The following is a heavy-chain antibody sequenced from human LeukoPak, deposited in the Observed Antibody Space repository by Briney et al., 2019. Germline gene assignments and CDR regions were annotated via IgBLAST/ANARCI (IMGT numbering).Heavy chain of an antibody. CDR3: ARPSDSGWYLPHFDY. CDR1: GYTFTGYY. J-gene: IGHJ4*02. V-gene: IGHV1-2*02. CDR2: INPNSGGT. Sequence: ASVKVSCKASGYTFTGYYMHWVRQAPGQGLEWMGWINPNSGGTNYAQKFQGRVTMTRDTSISTAYMELSRLRSDDTAVYYCARPSDSGWYLPHFDYWGQGTLVTVSS. D-gene: IGHD6-19*01.